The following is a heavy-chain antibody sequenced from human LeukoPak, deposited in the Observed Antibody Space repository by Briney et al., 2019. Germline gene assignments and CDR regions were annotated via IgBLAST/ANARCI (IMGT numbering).Heavy chain of an antibody. D-gene: IGHD5-12*01. CDR3: ARDRDIVATIGDYFDY. CDR1: GGTFSSYA. Sequence: SVKVSCKASGGTFSSYAISWVRQAPGQGLEWMGRIIPILGIANYAQKFQGRVTITADKSTSTAYMELSSLRSEDTAVYYCARDRDIVATIGDYFDYWGQGTLVTVSS. CDR2: IIPILGIA. V-gene: IGHV1-69*04. J-gene: IGHJ4*02.